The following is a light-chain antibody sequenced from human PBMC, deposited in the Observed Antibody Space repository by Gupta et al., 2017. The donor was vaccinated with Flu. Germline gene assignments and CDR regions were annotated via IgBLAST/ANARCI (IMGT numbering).Light chain of an antibody. V-gene: IGKV3-15*01. CDR3: QQYNNWPPYT. J-gene: IGKJ2*01. CDR1: QSVSSN. CDR2: GAS. Sequence: IVMTQSPATLSVSPGGGATISCRASQSVSSNLAWYQLKPGQAPRLLIYGASTRATGIPARFSGSGSGTEFTLTISSLQSEDFAVYYCQQYNNWPPYTFGQGTKLEIK.